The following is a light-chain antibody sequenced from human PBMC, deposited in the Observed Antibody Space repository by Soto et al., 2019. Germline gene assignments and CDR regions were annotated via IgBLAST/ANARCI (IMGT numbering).Light chain of an antibody. Sequence: QSALTQPASVSGSPGQSITISCTGTRSDVGSYNLVSWYQQHPGKAPKLMIYEGSKRPSGVSNRFSGSKSGNTASLTISGLQAEDEADYYCCSYAGSSVFGTGTKLTVL. CDR1: RSDVGSYNL. V-gene: IGLV2-23*01. J-gene: IGLJ1*01. CDR3: CSYAGSSV. CDR2: EGS.